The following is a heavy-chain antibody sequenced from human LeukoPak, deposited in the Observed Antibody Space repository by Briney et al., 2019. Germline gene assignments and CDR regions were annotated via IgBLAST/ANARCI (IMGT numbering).Heavy chain of an antibody. V-gene: IGHV3-64*01. J-gene: IGHJ4*02. CDR3: ARDYTAMAFDY. CDR2: ISSNGGST. CDR1: GFTFSSYA. D-gene: IGHD5-18*01. Sequence: PGGSLRLSCAASGFTFSSYAMHWVRQAPGKGLEYVSAISSNGGSTYYANSVKGRFTISRDNSKNTLYLQMGSLRAEDMAVYYCARDYTAMAFDYWGQGTLVTVSS.